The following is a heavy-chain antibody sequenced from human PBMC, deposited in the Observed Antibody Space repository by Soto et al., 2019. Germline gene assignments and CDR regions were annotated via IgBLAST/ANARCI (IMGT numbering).Heavy chain of an antibody. CDR3: TRPDFYFASGDWAF. CDR1: GYSFTTYW. J-gene: IGHJ4*02. CDR2: IYPGDSDT. Sequence: PGESLKISCKGSGYSFTTYWIGWVRQMPGKGLEWMGIIYPGDSDTRYSPSFQGHVTISADKSINTAYLQWGSLKASDTAIYYRTRPDFYFASGDWAFWGQGTLVTVSS. D-gene: IGHD3-10*01. V-gene: IGHV5-51*01.